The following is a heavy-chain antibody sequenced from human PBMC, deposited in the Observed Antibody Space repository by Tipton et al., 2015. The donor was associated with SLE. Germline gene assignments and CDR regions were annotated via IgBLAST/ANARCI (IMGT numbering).Heavy chain of an antibody. J-gene: IGHJ4*02. Sequence: SLRLSCAASGFTFSSYAMHWVRQAPGKGLEWVAVISYDGSNKYYADSVKGRFTISRDNSKNTLYLQMNSLRAEDTAVYYCAKCPRDSGSYDYWGQGTLVTVSS. CDR1: GFTFSSYA. CDR3: AKCPRDSGSYDY. D-gene: IGHD1-26*01. CDR2: ISYDGSNK. V-gene: IGHV3-30-3*02.